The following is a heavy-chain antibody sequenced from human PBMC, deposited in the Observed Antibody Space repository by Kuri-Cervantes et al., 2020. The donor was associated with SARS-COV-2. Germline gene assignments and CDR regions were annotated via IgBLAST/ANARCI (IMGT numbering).Heavy chain of an antibody. D-gene: IGHD3-10*01. J-gene: IGHJ4*02. V-gene: IGHV4-61*02. CDR2: IYTSGST. CDR1: GGSISSGSYY. CDR3: ARGAVVRGPKYYFDY. Sequence: SETLSLTCTVSGGSISSGSYYWSWIRQPAGKGPEWNGRIYTSGSTNYNPSLKSRVTISVDTSKNQFSLKLSSVTAADTAVYYCARGAVVRGPKYYFDYWGQGTLVTVSS.